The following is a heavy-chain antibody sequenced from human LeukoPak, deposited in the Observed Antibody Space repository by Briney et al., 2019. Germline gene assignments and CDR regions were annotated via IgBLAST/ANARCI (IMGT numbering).Heavy chain of an antibody. J-gene: IGHJ5*02. CDR2: IQYNSSVT. D-gene: IGHD5-24*01. CDR3: ARDWLHKGFDP. CDR1: GFTLTGYY. Sequence: ASVTVSFKASGFTLTGYYIHWVRQAPGQGLEWMGWIQYNSSVTSYSQKFQGRVTMTRDTSITTLYMELSSLRSDDTAVYYCARDWLHKGFDPWGQGALVTVSS. V-gene: IGHV1-2*02.